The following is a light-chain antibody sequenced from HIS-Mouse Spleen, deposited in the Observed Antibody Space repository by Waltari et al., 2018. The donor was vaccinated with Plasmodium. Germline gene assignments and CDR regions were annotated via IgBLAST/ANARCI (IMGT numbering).Light chain of an antibody. Sequence: SYELTQPPSVSVSPGQTARITFSGDALPKQYDYWYQQKSGQAPVLVIYEDSKRPSGIPERFSGSSSGTMATLTISGAQVEDEADYYCYSTDSSGNHRVFGGGTKLTVL. CDR2: EDS. V-gene: IGLV3-10*01. CDR1: ALPKQY. J-gene: IGLJ3*02. CDR3: YSTDSSGNHRV.